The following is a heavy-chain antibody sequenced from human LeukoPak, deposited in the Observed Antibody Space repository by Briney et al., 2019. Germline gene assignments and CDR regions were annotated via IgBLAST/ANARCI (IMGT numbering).Heavy chain of an antibody. D-gene: IGHD4-17*01. J-gene: IGHJ5*02. CDR2: ISPSGGST. CDR3: ARAADYGDYRNWFDP. V-gene: IGHV1-46*01. CDR1: GYTFTSYY. Sequence: GASVKVSCKASGYTFTSYYLHWVRQAPGQGLEWMGIISPSGGSTSYAQKFQGRVTMTRDMSTSTVYMELSTLRSEDTAVYYCARAADYGDYRNWFDPWGQGTLVTVSS.